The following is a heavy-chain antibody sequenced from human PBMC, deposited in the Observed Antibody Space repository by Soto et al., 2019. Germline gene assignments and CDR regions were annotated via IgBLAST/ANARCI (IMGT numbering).Heavy chain of an antibody. J-gene: IGHJ4*02. CDR3: AGDPFFCASGF. CDR1: GFRFSDHN. Sequence: GGSLRLSCAASGFRFSDHNMTWIRQAPGKGLEWVSKISGGGTTMYYADSVKGRFTVSRDNAKNSLYLQMNSLRAEDTAVYYCAGDPFFCASGFWGRGTLVTVSS. D-gene: IGHD3-16*01. V-gene: IGHV3-11*01. CDR2: ISGGGTTM.